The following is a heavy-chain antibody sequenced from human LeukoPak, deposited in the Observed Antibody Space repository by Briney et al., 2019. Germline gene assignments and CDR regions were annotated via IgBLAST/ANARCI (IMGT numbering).Heavy chain of an antibody. V-gene: IGHV4-39*07. Sequence: SETLSLTCTVSGGSISSGTYYWGWVRQPPGKGLEWIGTIYYSGTTYYNPSLKSRVTISIDTSKNHFSLKLSSVTAADTAVYYCARIATMIGAYFDYWGQGTLVTVSS. J-gene: IGHJ4*02. D-gene: IGHD3-10*02. CDR3: ARIATMIGAYFDY. CDR2: IYYSGTT. CDR1: GGSISSGTYY.